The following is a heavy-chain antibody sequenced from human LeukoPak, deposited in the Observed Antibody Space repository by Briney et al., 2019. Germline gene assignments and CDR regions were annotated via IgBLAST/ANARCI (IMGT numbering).Heavy chain of an antibody. CDR1: GFTFSSYW. V-gene: IGHV3-74*01. CDR2: INSDWSST. CDR3: AGAWRQLVPDY. Sequence: GGSLRLSCAASGFTFSSYWMHWVRQAPGKGLVWVSRINSDWSSTSYADSVKGRFTISRDNAKNTLYLQMNSLRAEDTAVYYCAGAWRQLVPDYWGQGTLVTVSS. D-gene: IGHD6-6*01. J-gene: IGHJ4*02.